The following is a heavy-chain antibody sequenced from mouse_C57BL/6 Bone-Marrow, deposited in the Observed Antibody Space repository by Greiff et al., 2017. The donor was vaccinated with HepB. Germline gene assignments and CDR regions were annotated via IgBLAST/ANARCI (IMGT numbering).Heavy chain of an antibody. Sequence: QVQLKESGAELARPGASVKLSCKASGYTFTSYGISWVKQRTGQGLEWIGEIYPRSGNTYYNEKFKGKATLTADKSSSTAYMELRSLTSEDSAVYFCERKGRDGYYTRRVVDARDYWGQGTSVTVSS. CDR2: IYPRSGNT. CDR1: GYTFTSYG. V-gene: IGHV1-81*01. D-gene: IGHD2-3*01. J-gene: IGHJ4*01. CDR3: ERKGRDGYYTRRVVDARDY.